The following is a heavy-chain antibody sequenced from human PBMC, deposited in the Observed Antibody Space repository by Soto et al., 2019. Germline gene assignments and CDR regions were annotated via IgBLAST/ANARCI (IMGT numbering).Heavy chain of an antibody. D-gene: IGHD2-15*01. CDR1: GFTFDDYA. CDR3: AKGVVAATTYYYYGMDV. J-gene: IGHJ6*02. V-gene: IGHV3-9*01. CDR2: ISWNSGSI. Sequence: GGSLRLSCAASGFTFDDYAMHWVRQAPGKGLEWVSGISWNSGSIGYADSVKGRFTISRDNAKNSLYLQMNSLRAEDTALYYCAKGVVAATTYYYYGMDVWGQGTTVTVSS.